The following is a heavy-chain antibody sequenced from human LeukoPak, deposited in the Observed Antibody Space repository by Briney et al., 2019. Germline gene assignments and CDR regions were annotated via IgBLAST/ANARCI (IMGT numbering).Heavy chain of an antibody. D-gene: IGHD5-18*01. J-gene: IGHJ6*03. CDR1: GFTFSSYG. CDR3: AYVDTAMVKRGHYYYMDV. CDR2: ISGTAFST. Sequence: PRGSLRLSCAASGFTFSSYGMSWVRQVPGKGLEWVSIISGTAFSTYYADSVKGRFSISRDNSKNTLYLQVNGLRTEDTAVYYCAYVDTAMVKRGHYYYMDVWGKGTTVTVSS. V-gene: IGHV3-23*01.